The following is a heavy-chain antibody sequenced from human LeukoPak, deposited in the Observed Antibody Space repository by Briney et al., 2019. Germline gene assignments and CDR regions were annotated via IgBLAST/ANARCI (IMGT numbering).Heavy chain of an antibody. V-gene: IGHV1-69*13. D-gene: IGHD1-26*01. Sequence: ASLKVSCKASGCTFSSYAISWVRQAPGQGLEWMGGIIPIFGTANYAQKFQGRVTITADESTSTAYMELSSLRSEDTAVNYCARDTGATRGLFDYWGQGTLVTVSS. J-gene: IGHJ4*02. CDR2: IIPIFGTA. CDR3: ARDTGATRGLFDY. CDR1: GCTFSSYA.